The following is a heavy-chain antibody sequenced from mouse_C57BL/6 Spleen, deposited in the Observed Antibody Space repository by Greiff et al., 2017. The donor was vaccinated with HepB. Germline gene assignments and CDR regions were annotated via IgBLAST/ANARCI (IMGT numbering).Heavy chain of an antibody. J-gene: IGHJ3*01. Sequence: EVKLVESGGGLVKPGGSLKLSCAASGFTFSSYAMSWVRQTPEKRLEWVATISDGGSYTYYPDNVKGRFTISRDNAKNNLYLEMSHLKSEDTAMYYCASDYDYDGRFAYWGQGTLVTVSA. V-gene: IGHV5-4*03. CDR3: ASDYDYDGRFAY. D-gene: IGHD2-4*01. CDR1: GFTFSSYA. CDR2: ISDGGSYT.